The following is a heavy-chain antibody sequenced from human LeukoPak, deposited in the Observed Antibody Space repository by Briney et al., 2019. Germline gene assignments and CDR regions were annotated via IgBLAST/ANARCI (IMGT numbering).Heavy chain of an antibody. V-gene: IGHV3-23*01. J-gene: IGHJ6*02. D-gene: IGHD3-9*01. CDR2: ISGSGGST. Sequence: GGSLRLSCAASGFTFSSYAMSWVRQAPGKGLEWVSAISGSGGSTYYADSVKGRFTISRGNSKNTLYLQMNSLRAEDTAVYYCAKEDYDILTGYYWGGGAGMDVWGQGTTVTVSS. CDR3: AKEDYDILTGYYWGGGAGMDV. CDR1: GFTFSSYA.